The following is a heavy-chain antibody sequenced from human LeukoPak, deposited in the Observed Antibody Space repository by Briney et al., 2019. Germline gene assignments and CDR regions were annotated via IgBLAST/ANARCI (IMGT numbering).Heavy chain of an antibody. V-gene: IGHV1-18*01. CDR2: ISAYNGNT. CDR3: ARDITHSSGWYWWPPTYYYYGMDV. D-gene: IGHD6-19*01. CDR1: GYTFTSYG. Sequence: ASVKVSCKASGYTFTSYGISWVRQAPGQGLEWMGWISAYNGNTNYAQKLQGRVTMTTDTSTSTAYMELRSLRSDDTAVYYCARDITHSSGWYWWPPTYYYYGMDVWGQGTTVTVSS. J-gene: IGHJ6*02.